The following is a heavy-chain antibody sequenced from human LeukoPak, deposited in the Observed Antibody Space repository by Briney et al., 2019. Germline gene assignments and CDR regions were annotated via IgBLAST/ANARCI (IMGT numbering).Heavy chain of an antibody. CDR1: GFTFSSYG. D-gene: IGHD6-13*01. Sequence: GRSLRLSCAASGFTFSSYGMHWVRQAPGKGLEWVAVISYDGSNKYYADSVEGRFTISRDNSKNTLYLQMNSLRAEDTAVYYCAKGRVYSSSWYVVWSSTSEKFDPWGQGTLVTVSS. J-gene: IGHJ5*02. V-gene: IGHV3-30*18. CDR2: ISYDGSNK. CDR3: AKGRVYSSSWYVVWSSTSEKFDP.